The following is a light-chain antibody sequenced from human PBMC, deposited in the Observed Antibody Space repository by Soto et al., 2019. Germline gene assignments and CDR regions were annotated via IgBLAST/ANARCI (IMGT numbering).Light chain of an antibody. J-gene: IGKJ2*01. CDR3: MQATQFPHMLYT. CDR2: KIS. V-gene: IGKV2-24*01. CDR1: QSLVHSDGNTY. Sequence: DIVMTQTPLSSPVTLGQPASISCRSSQSLVHSDGNTYLSWLQQRSGQPPRLLIYKISNRFSRVPDRFSGSGAGTDFTLKFSRVEAEDVGVYYCMQATQFPHMLYTFGQGTKLEIK.